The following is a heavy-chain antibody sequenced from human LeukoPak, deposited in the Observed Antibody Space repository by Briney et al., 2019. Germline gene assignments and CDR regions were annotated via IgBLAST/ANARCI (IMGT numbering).Heavy chain of an antibody. D-gene: IGHD3-22*01. CDR3: ARARYDSTYDY. V-gene: IGHV4-59*08. Sequence: SETLSLTCTVSGGSISSYYWSWIRQPPGKGLEWIGYIYYSGSTNYNPSLKSRVTISADTSKNQFSLKLSSVTAADTAVYYCARARYDSTYDYWGQGTLVTVSS. CDR1: GGSISSYY. CDR2: IYYSGST. J-gene: IGHJ4*02.